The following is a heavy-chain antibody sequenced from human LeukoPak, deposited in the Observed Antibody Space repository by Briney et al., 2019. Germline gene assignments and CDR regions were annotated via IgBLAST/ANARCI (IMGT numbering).Heavy chain of an antibody. CDR1: GYTFTGYY. D-gene: IGHD1-26*01. CDR3: ARDRRVVVGATSAFDY. V-gene: IGHV1-2*02. J-gene: IGHJ4*02. Sequence: ASVKVSCKASGYTFTGYYMHWVRQAPGQGLEWMGWINPSSGGTNYAQKFQGRVTMTRDTSISTAYMELSRLRSDDTAVYYCARDRRVVVGATSAFDYWGQGTLVTVSS. CDR2: INPSSGGT.